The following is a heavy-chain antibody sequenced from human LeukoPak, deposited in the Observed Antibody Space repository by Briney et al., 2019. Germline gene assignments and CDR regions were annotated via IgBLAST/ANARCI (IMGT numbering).Heavy chain of an antibody. V-gene: IGHV1-2*02. J-gene: IGHJ6*03. D-gene: IGHD5-12*01. CDR3: ARRGTGGYGYYYYMDV. Sequence: ASVKVSCKASGYTFTSYYMHWVRQALGQGLEWMGWINPNSGGTNYAQKFQGRVTMTRDTSISTAYMELSRLRSDDTAVYYCARRGTGGYGYYYYMDVWGKGTTVTISS. CDR1: GYTFTSYY. CDR2: INPNSGGT.